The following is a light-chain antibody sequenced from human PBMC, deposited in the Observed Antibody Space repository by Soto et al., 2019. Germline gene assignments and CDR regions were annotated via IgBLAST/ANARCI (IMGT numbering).Light chain of an antibody. V-gene: IGLV2-14*01. Sequence: QSALTQPASVSGSPGQSITISSTGTSSDVGGYKYVSWYQQHPGKAPKLMIYDVSNRPSGVSNRFSGSKSGNTASLTISGLQAEDEADYYCSSYTSSSTVVFGGGTKLTVL. CDR2: DVS. J-gene: IGLJ2*01. CDR3: SSYTSSSTVV. CDR1: SSDVGGYKY.